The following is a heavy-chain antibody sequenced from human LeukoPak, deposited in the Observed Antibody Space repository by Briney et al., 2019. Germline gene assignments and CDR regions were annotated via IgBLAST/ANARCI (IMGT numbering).Heavy chain of an antibody. CDR2: IVVGSGNT. J-gene: IGHJ4*02. CDR1: GFTFTSSA. CDR3: AADPYYDILTGYYTPYFDY. Sequence: SVKVSCKASGFTFTSSAVQWVRQARGQRLEWIGWIVVGSGNTNYAQKFQERVTITRDMSTSTAYMELSSLRSEDTAVYYCAADPYYDILTGYYTPYFDYWGQGTLVTVSS. V-gene: IGHV1-58*01. D-gene: IGHD3-9*01.